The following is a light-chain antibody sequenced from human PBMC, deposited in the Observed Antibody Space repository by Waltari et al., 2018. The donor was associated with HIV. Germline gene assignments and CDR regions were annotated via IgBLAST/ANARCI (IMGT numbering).Light chain of an antibody. CDR3: QSYDNENPVL. V-gene: IGLV6-57*01. J-gene: IGLJ2*01. Sequence: NFMLTQPHSVSESPGKTVTISCTRSSGSIASNYVQWYQQRPGSSPTTVIYKDDQRPSGVPDRFSGSIDSSSNSASLTISGLRTEDEADYYCQSYDNENPVLFSGGTKLTVL. CDR2: KDD. CDR1: SGSIASNY.